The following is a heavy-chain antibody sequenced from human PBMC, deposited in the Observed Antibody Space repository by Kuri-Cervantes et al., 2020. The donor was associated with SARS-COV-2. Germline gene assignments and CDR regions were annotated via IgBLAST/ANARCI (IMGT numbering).Heavy chain of an antibody. CDR3: ARHTAVGATKGDAFDI. CDR1: GGSFSGYY. V-gene: IGHV4-34*01. J-gene: IGHJ3*02. CDR2: INHSGST. Sequence: GSLRLSCAVYGGSFSGYYWSWIRQPPGKGLEWIGEINHSGSTNYNPSLKSRVTISVDTSKNQFSLKLRSVTAADTAVYYCARHTAVGATKGDAFDIWGQGTMVTVSS. D-gene: IGHD1-26*01.